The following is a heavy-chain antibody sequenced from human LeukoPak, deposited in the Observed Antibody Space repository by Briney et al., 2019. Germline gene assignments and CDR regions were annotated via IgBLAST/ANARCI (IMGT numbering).Heavy chain of an antibody. V-gene: IGHV3-7*01. D-gene: IGHD1-7*01. Sequence: PGGSLRLSCAASGFTFSSYWMTWVRQAPGKGLEWVANIKQDGSEKYYVDSVKGRFTISRDNAKNSLYLQMNNLRAEDTAVYYCAREGQAGTRVILGYYFDYWGQGTLVTVSS. CDR3: AREGQAGTRVILGYYFDY. J-gene: IGHJ4*02. CDR2: IKQDGSEK. CDR1: GFTFSSYW.